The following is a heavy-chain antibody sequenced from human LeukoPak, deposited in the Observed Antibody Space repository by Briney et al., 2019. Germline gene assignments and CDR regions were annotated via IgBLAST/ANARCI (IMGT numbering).Heavy chain of an antibody. CDR2: IYLPDSNT. Sequence: GESLKISCKTSEYSLSTHWIGWVRQMPGKDLEWMGMIYLPDSNTRYRPSFQGQVTISADKSISTAYLQWSSLKASDTAMYYCARGHHVVVATATWASDAFDLWGQGTMVTVSS. J-gene: IGHJ3*01. V-gene: IGHV5-51*01. CDR1: EYSLSTHW. CDR3: ARGHHVVVATATWASDAFDL. D-gene: IGHD2-21*02.